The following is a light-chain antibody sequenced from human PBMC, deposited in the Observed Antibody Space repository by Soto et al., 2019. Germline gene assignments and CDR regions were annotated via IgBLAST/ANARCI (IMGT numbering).Light chain of an antibody. Sequence: DIQLTQSPSFLSASVGDRVTITCRASQGINIFLAWFQQKPGKAPNLLISAASTLQSGVPSRFSGSGSETEFTLTITSLQPEDSATYCCQQRNSYPRTFGQGTKV. J-gene: IGKJ2*01. V-gene: IGKV1-9*01. CDR1: QGINIF. CDR2: AAS. CDR3: QQRNSYPRT.